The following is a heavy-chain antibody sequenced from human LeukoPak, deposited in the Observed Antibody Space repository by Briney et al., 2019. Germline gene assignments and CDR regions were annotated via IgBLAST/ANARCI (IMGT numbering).Heavy chain of an antibody. CDR2: IYTSENT. V-gene: IGHV4-4*07. D-gene: IGHD4-17*01. CDR1: GASISSYY. CDR3: ARGPVTVWFDP. J-gene: IGHJ5*02. Sequence: PSETLSLTCTVSGASISSYYWSWIRQPAGKGLEWIGRIYTSENTNYNPSLKSRVTMSVDTSKNQFSLKLSSVTAADTAVYYCARGPVTVWFDPWGQGTLVTVSS.